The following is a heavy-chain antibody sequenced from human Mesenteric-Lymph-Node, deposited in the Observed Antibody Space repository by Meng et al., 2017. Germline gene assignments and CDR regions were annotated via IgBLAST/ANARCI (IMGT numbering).Heavy chain of an antibody. D-gene: IGHD6-13*01. CDR1: GFTFSSYE. V-gene: IGHV3-48*03. Sequence: GESLKISCAASGFTFSSYEMNWVRQAPGKGLEWVSYISSSGTTMYYADSVKGRFTISRDNAKNSLYLQMNSLRAEDTAVYYCARDLYGYSSSWRYYYGMDVWGQGTTVTVSS. J-gene: IGHJ6*02. CDR3: ARDLYGYSSSWRYYYGMDV. CDR2: ISSSGTTM.